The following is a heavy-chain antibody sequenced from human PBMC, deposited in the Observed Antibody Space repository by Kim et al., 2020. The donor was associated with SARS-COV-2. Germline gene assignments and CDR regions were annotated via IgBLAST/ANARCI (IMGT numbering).Heavy chain of an antibody. V-gene: IGHV3-23*01. Sequence: GGSLRLSCAASGFTFSSYAMSWVRQAPGKGLEWVSAISGSGGSTYYADSVKGRFTTSRDNSKNTLYLQMNSLRAEDTAVYYCAKDGEASYYYDSSGPYWGQGTLVTVSS. CDR1: GFTFSSYA. CDR2: ISGSGGST. CDR3: AKDGEASYYYDSSGPY. D-gene: IGHD3-22*01. J-gene: IGHJ4*02.